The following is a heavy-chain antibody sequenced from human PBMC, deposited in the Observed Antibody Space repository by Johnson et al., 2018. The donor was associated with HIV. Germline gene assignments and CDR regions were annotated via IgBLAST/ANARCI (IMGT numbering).Heavy chain of an antibody. Sequence: EVQLVESGGGVVRPGGSLRLSCAASGFAVSSNYMNWVRQTPGKGLEWVSILYSAGSAYYADSVKGRLTISRDNSKNTLYLQMNSLRPEDTAVYYCARGDDDGFWGQGKMVTV. J-gene: IGHJ3*01. CDR3: ARGDDDGF. D-gene: IGHD3-16*01. CDR2: LYSAGSA. CDR1: GFAVSSNY. V-gene: IGHV3-66*02.